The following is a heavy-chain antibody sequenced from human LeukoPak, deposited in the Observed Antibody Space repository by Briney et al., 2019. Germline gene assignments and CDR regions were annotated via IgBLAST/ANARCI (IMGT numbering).Heavy chain of an antibody. D-gene: IGHD6-13*01. CDR1: GFTFSDYY. CDR2: ISSSGSTI. J-gene: IGHJ4*02. CDR3: AKDSTAAAGPFDY. V-gene: IGHV3-11*01. Sequence: GGSLRLSCAASGFTFSDYYMSWIRQAPGKGLEWVSYISSSGSTIYYADSVKGRFTISRDNAKNSLYLQMNSLRAEDTAVYYCAKDSTAAAGPFDYWGQGTLATVSS.